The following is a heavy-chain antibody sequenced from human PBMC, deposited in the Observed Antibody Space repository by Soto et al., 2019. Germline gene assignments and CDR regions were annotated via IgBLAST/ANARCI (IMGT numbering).Heavy chain of an antibody. CDR2: MSVSGVST. J-gene: IGHJ3*02. CDR3: AKGGPESEYVVYAFDI. D-gene: IGHD2-8*02. Sequence: GGSLRLSCAASTFSFTTYAMSWLRQAPGKGLEWVPSMSVSGVSTYYADSVKGRFTMSRDSSKKTMFLQMNSLRVEDTAVYYCAKGGPESEYVVYAFDIWGQGTLVTVSS. V-gene: IGHV3-23*01. CDR1: TFSFTTYA.